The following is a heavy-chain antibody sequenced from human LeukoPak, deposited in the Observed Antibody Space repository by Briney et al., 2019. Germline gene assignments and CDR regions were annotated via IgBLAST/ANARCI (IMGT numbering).Heavy chain of an antibody. CDR2: MNPNSGNT. CDR1: GYTFTSYD. D-gene: IGHD3-10*01. J-gene: IGHJ4*02. CDR3: ARRYDSGSYHLPH. Sequence: GASVTVSCKASGYTFTSYDINWVRQAAGQGLEWMGWMNPNSGNTGYAQKFQGRITMARNTSISTAYMELSSLTSEDTAVYFCARRYDSGSYHLPHWGQGTLVTVSS. V-gene: IGHV1-8*01.